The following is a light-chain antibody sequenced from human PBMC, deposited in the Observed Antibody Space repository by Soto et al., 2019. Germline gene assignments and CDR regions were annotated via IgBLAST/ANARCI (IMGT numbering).Light chain of an antibody. J-gene: IGKJ5*01. Sequence: DIVLTQSPDSLSVSPGERATISCESSQTLLYRSDNKNYLAWFQQKQGQPPKLRIYWASTRHSGVPDRFTGSGSGTEFTLTSSSLQAEDVATYYCQQYYHNPVTFGQGTRLEIK. CDR2: WAS. CDR1: QTLLYRSDNKNY. V-gene: IGKV4-1*01. CDR3: QQYYHNPVT.